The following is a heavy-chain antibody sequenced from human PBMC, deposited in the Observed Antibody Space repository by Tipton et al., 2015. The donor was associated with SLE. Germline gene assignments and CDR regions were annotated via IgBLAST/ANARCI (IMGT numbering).Heavy chain of an antibody. D-gene: IGHD3-10*01. CDR3: ARGTISMIRGVVDAFDI. V-gene: IGHV4-61*09. J-gene: IGHJ3*02. CDR1: GGSISSGTYY. CDR2: IYTSGST. Sequence: TLSLTCTVSGGSISSGTYYWSWVRQPAGKGLEWIGHIYTSGSTNYDPSLKSRVTISVDTSKNQFSLKLTSVTAADTAGYYCARGTISMIRGVVDAFDIWGQGTMVTVSS.